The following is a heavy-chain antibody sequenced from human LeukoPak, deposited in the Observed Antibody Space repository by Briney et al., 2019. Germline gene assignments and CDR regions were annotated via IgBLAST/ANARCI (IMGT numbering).Heavy chain of an antibody. V-gene: IGHV5-51*01. D-gene: IGHD2-15*01. CDR1: GYSFTSYW. CDR2: IYPGDSDT. Sequence: GESLKISCKGSGYSFTSYWIGWVRQMPGKGLEGMGIIYPGDSDTRYSPSFQGQVTISADKSTSTAYLQWSSLTASDTALYYCARQGVVASLNWGQGTLVTVSS. J-gene: IGHJ4*02. CDR3: ARQGVVASLN.